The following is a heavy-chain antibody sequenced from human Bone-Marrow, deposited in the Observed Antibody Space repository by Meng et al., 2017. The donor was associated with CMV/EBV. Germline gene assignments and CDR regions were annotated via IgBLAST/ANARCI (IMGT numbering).Heavy chain of an antibody. CDR3: ARATEYSSSPGDY. CDR2: ISWDGGST. CDR1: GFTFDDYT. D-gene: IGHD6-6*01. V-gene: IGHV3-43*01. J-gene: IGHJ4*02. Sequence: GGSLRLSCAASGFTFDDYTMHWVRQAPGKGLEWVSLISWDGGSTYYADSVKGRFTISRDNSKNSLYLQMNSLRTEDTALYYCARATEYSSSPGDYWGQGTLVTVSS.